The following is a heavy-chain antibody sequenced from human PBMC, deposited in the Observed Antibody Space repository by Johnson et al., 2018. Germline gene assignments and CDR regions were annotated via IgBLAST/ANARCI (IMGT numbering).Heavy chain of an antibody. D-gene: IGHD3-22*01. CDR2: ISGSGGST. V-gene: IGHV3-23*04. Sequence: VQLVQSGGVVVQXGGSLRLSCAASGFTFSTYAMSWVRQAPGKGLAWVSGISGSGGSTNYADSVKGRFTISRDNSENTLYLQMNSLRAEDTAVYFCAKDDFQYDNTGPDGFDIWVQGTMVTVSS. CDR3: AKDDFQYDNTGPDGFDI. J-gene: IGHJ3*02. CDR1: GFTFSTYA.